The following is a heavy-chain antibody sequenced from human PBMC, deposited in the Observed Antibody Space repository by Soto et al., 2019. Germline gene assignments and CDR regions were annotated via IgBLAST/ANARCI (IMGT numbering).Heavy chain of an antibody. Sequence: SETLSLTCAVYGGSFSGYYWSWIRQPPGKGLEWIEEINHSGSTNYNPSLKSRVTISVDTSKNQFSLKLSSVTAADTAVYYCARVTNRRYYYGMDVWGQGTTVTVSS. CDR2: INHSGST. V-gene: IGHV4-34*01. J-gene: IGHJ6*02. CDR1: GGSFSGYY. CDR3: ARVTNRRYYYGMDV.